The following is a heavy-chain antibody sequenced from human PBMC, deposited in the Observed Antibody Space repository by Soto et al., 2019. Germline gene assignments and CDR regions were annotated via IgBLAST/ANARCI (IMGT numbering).Heavy chain of an antibody. CDR3: AAGEVVVTAIDY. J-gene: IGHJ4*02. CDR1: GYTFTSYY. D-gene: IGHD2-21*02. V-gene: IGHV1-46*01. Sequence: VASVKVSCKASGYTFTSYYMHWVRQAPGQGLEWMGIVNPSGGSTSYAQKFQGRVTMTRDTSTSTVYMELSSLRSEDTAVYYCAAGEVVVTAIDYWGQGTLVTVSS. CDR2: VNPSGGST.